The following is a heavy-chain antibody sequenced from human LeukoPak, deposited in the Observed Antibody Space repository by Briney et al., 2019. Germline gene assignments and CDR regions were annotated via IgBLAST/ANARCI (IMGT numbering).Heavy chain of an antibody. Sequence: SETLSLTCAVYGGSFSGYYWSWIRQPPGKGLEWIGEINHSGSTNYNPSLKSRVTISVDTSRNQFSLKLSSVTAADTAVYYCASSSGLAENDYWGQGTLVTVSS. CDR1: GGSFSGYY. CDR2: INHSGST. J-gene: IGHJ4*02. V-gene: IGHV4-34*01. D-gene: IGHD3-22*01. CDR3: ASSSGLAENDY.